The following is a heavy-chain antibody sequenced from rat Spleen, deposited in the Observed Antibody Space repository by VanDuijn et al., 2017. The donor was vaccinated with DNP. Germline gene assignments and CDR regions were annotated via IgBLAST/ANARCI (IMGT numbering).Heavy chain of an antibody. CDR1: GYSITSHY. V-gene: IGHV3-1*01. J-gene: IGHJ4*01. Sequence: EVQLQESGPGLVKPSQPLSLTCSVTGYSITSHYWGWIRKFPGNKMEWMGYINYSGATAYNPSLRSRISITRDTSKNQFFLQLNSVTTEDTATYYCARRNSGKYYVMDAWGQGASVTVSS. D-gene: IGHD4-3*01. CDR2: INYSGAT. CDR3: ARRNSGKYYVMDA.